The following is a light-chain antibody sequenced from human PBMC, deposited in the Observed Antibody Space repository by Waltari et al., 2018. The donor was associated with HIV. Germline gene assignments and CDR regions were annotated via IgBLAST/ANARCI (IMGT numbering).Light chain of an antibody. CDR3: QQYLGLPLT. Sequence: IPMNQSPDSLAFSLGEGAPINCNSSRRLLYSPNKKNPLAWYQQKPGQPPKLLVYWASTRESGVPDRFSGSGSGTDFTLTIRSLQAEDVAIYYCQQYLGLPLTFGGGTRVEI. J-gene: IGKJ4*01. V-gene: IGKV4-1*01. CDR1: RRLLYSPNKKNP. CDR2: WAS.